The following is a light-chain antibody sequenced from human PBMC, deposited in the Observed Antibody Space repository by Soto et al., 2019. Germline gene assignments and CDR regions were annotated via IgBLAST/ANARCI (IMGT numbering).Light chain of an antibody. CDR2: QAS. CDR3: QQYNSYPWT. J-gene: IGKJ1*01. Sequence: DIQMTQSPSTLSASVGDRVTITCRASQSISSWLAWYQQKPGKAPKLLICQASSLDSGVPSRFSGSGSGTEFTLTISSLQPDDFATYYCQQYNSYPWTFGQGTKVEIK. V-gene: IGKV1-5*03. CDR1: QSISSW.